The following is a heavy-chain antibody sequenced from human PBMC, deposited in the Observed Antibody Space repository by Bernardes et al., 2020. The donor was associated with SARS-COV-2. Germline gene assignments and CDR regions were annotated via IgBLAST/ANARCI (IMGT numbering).Heavy chain of an antibody. CDR1: GYTFTGYY. V-gene: IGHV1-2*02. CDR2: INPNSGGT. Sequence: ASVQVSCKASGYTFTGYYMHWVRQAPGQGLEWMGWINPNSGGTNYAQKFQGRVTMTRDTSISTAYMELSRLRSDDTAVYYCARARDGGITIFGVVTRYGMDVWGQGTTVTVSS. J-gene: IGHJ6*02. CDR3: ARARDGGITIFGVVTRYGMDV. D-gene: IGHD3-3*01.